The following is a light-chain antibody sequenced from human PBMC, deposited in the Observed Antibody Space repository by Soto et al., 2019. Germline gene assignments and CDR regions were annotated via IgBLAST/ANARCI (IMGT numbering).Light chain of an antibody. CDR3: LQDYNYPRT. J-gene: IGKJ1*01. CDR2: ATS. CDR1: QNIGNY. Sequence: IQMAQSPSSLSASIGVRVTFACRAGQNIGNYLNWYQQKPGKAPNPLIYATSSLQSGVPSRFSGSGSGTEFTLTISSLQPEDFATYYCLQDYNYPRTFGQGTKVDI. V-gene: IGKV1-6*02.